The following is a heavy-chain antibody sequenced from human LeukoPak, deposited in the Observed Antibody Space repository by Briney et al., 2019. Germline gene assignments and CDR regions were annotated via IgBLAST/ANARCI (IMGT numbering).Heavy chain of an antibody. CDR2: INHSGST. V-gene: IGHV4-34*01. CDR1: GGSFSGYY. Sequence: SETLSLTCAVYGGSFSGYYWSWIRQPPGKGLEWIGEINHSGSTNYNPSLKSRVTISVDTSKNQFSLKLSSVTAADTAVYYCARARGGVERWQNFPPAVFNFWGKGKMVTVFS. D-gene: IGHD3-16*01. J-gene: IGHJ3*01. CDR3: ARARGGVERWQNFPPAVFNF.